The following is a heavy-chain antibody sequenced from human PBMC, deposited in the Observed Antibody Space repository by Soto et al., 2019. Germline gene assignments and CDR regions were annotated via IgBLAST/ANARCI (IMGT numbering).Heavy chain of an antibody. CDR3: AKDRKNFDDFWSSPAYYFDY. V-gene: IGHV3-23*01. CDR1: GFTFSSYA. D-gene: IGHD3-3*01. J-gene: IGHJ4*02. CDR2: ISGSGGST. Sequence: GASLKISCAASGFTFSSYAMSWVRQAPGKGLEWVSAISGSGGSTYYADSVKGRFTISRDNSKNTLYLQMNSLRAEDTAVYYCAKDRKNFDDFWSSPAYYFDYWGQGTLVTVSS.